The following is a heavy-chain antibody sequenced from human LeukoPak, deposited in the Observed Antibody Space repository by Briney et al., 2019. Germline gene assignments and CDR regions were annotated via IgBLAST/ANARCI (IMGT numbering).Heavy chain of an antibody. D-gene: IGHD3-9*01. CDR2: ISWNSGSI. CDR1: GFTFDDYA. V-gene: IGHV3-9*01. Sequence: GGSLRLSCAASGFTFDDYAMHWVRQAPGKGLEWVSGISWNSGSIGYADSVKGRFTISRDNAKNSLYLQMNSLRAGDTALYYCAKEGILTGRSLNRWGQGTLVTVSS. J-gene: IGHJ4*02. CDR3: AKEGILTGRSLNR.